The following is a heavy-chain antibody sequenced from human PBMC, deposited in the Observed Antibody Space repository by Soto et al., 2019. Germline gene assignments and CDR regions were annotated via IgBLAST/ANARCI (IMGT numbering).Heavy chain of an antibody. Sequence: SETLSLTCTVSGGSISSYYWSWIRQPPGKGLEWIGYIYYSGSTNYNPSLKSRVTISVDTSKNQFSLKLSSVTAADTAVYYCARARYFDWLLSLDYWGQGTLVTVSS. CDR1: GGSISSYY. CDR2: IYYSGST. V-gene: IGHV4-59*01. D-gene: IGHD3-9*01. CDR3: ARARYFDWLLSLDY. J-gene: IGHJ4*02.